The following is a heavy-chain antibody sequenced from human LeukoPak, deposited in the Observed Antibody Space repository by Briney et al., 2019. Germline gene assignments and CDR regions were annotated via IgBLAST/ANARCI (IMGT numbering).Heavy chain of an antibody. Sequence: GGSLRLSCAASGFSFTYAWMNWVRQAPGKGLEWVSSITGGGRSTYYADSVKGRFTISRDNSKSTLYLEMNSLRAEDTAVYYCATYFGPGGDLDHWGQGTLVTVSS. V-gene: IGHV3-23*01. J-gene: IGHJ4*02. D-gene: IGHD3-10*01. CDR2: ITGGGRST. CDR3: ATYFGPGGDLDH. CDR1: GFSFTYAW.